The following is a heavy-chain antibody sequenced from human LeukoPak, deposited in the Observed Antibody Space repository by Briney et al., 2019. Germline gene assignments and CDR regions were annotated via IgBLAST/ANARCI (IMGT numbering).Heavy chain of an antibody. Sequence: ASVKVSCKASGYTFTGYYMHWVRLAPGQGLEWMGWINPNSGGTNYAQKFQGRVTMTRDTSISTAYMELSRLRSDDTAVYYCARAVAGMDAFDIWGQGTMVTVSS. D-gene: IGHD6-19*01. CDR1: GYTFTGYY. CDR2: INPNSGGT. J-gene: IGHJ3*02. V-gene: IGHV1-2*02. CDR3: ARAVAGMDAFDI.